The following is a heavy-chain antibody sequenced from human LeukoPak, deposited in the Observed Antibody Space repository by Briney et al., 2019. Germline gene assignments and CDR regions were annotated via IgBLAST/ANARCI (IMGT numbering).Heavy chain of an antibody. D-gene: IGHD6-13*01. CDR1: GFTFSSYG. Sequence: GRSLRLSCAASGFTFSSYGVHWVRQAPGKGLEWVAVISYDGSSKYYADSVKGRFTISRDNSRNTLYLQMNSLRPEDTAVYYCARGGVQRLTTAHGYWGQGTLVTVSS. V-gene: IGHV3-30*03. CDR3: ARGGVQRLTTAHGY. CDR2: ISYDGSSK. J-gene: IGHJ1*01.